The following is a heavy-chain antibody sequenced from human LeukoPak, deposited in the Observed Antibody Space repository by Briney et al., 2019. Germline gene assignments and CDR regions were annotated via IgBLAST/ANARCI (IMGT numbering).Heavy chain of an antibody. V-gene: IGHV1-69*13. CDR1: GGTFSSYA. CDR3: ARVRIFGVVIRSYQDYYYYGMDV. D-gene: IGHD3-3*01. Sequence: ASVKVSCKASGGTFSSYAISWVRQAPGQGLEWMGGIIPIFGTANYAQKFQGRVTITADESTSTAYMELSSLRSEDTAVYYCARVRIFGVVIRSYQDYYYYGMDVWGQGTTVTVSS. CDR2: IIPIFGTA. J-gene: IGHJ6*02.